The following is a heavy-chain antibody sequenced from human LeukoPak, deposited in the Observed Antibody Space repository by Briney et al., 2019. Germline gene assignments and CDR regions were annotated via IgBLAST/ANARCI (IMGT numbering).Heavy chain of an antibody. Sequence: SETLSLTCAVYGGSFSGYYWSWIRQPPGKGLEWIGEINHSGSTNYNPSLKSRVTISVDTSKNQFSLKLSSVTAADTAVYYCAGSRSTWGQGTLVTVSS. J-gene: IGHJ5*02. CDR2: INHSGST. CDR3: AGSRST. D-gene: IGHD2-2*01. V-gene: IGHV4-34*01. CDR1: GGSFSGYY.